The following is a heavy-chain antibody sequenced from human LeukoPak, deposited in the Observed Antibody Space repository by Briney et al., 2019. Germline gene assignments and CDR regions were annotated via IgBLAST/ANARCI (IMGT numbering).Heavy chain of an antibody. V-gene: IGHV3-21*01. CDR2: IGSRSSHI. D-gene: IGHD1-26*01. Sequence: GGSLRLSCAASGFTFSSYSMNWVRQTPGKGLEWVSSIGSRSSHIYYADSVKGRLTISRDNAKNSLYLQMNSLRAEDTAVYYCGRVGSGGTREDTLDIWGQGTMVTVSS. J-gene: IGHJ3*02. CDR1: GFTFSSYS. CDR3: GRVGSGGTREDTLDI.